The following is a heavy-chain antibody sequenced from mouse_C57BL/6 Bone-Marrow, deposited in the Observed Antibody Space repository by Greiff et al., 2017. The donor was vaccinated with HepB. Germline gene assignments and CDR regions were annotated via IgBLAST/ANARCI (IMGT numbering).Heavy chain of an antibody. Sequence: VQLQQSGAELARPGASVKLSCKASGYTFTSYGISWVKQSTGQGLEWIGEIYPRSGNTYYNEKFKGKATLTADKSSSTAYMELRSLTSEDSAVYFCARSHDGSTLFADWGQGTLVTVSA. CDR3: ARSHDGSTLFAD. V-gene: IGHV1-81*01. CDR1: GYTFTSYG. J-gene: IGHJ3*01. D-gene: IGHD1-1*01. CDR2: IYPRSGNT.